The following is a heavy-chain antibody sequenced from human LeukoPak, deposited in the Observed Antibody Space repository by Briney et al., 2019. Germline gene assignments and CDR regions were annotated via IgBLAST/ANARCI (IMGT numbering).Heavy chain of an antibody. CDR2: IYHSGST. D-gene: IGHD3-22*01. CDR1: CYSISSGYY. Sequence: TSETLSLTCTVSCYSISSGYYWGWIRQPPGKGLEWIGSIYHSGSTYYNPSLKSRVTISVDTSKNQFSLKLSSVTAADTAVYYCARKGIYYYDSSGYRIFDYWGQGTLVTVSS. CDR3: ARKGIYYYDSSGYRIFDY. V-gene: IGHV4-38-2*02. J-gene: IGHJ4*02.